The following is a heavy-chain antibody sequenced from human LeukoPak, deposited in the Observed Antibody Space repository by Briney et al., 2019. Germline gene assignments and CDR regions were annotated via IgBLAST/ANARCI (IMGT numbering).Heavy chain of an antibody. CDR1: GFTFSSYA. V-gene: IGHV3-23*01. D-gene: IGHD4-17*01. Sequence: PGGSLRLSCAASGFTFSSYAMSWVRQAQGEGLERVSAISGSGGSTYYADSVKGRFTISRDNSKNTLYLQMNSLRAEDTAVYYCAKVTRVTTFDYWGQGTLVTVSS. CDR2: ISGSGGST. J-gene: IGHJ4*02. CDR3: AKVTRVTTFDY.